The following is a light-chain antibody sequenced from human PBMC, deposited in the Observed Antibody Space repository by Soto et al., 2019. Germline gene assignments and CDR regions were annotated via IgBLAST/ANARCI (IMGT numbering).Light chain of an antibody. CDR2: RAS. CDR3: QQYNNWPYT. Sequence: EIVMTQSPAILSVSPGGSATLSCRASQHVSSNFAWYRQKPGQAPTLLIYRASTRSTGIPARFSGSGSGTEFTLTISSLQSEDFAVYYCQQYNNWPYTFGQGTKLEIK. CDR1: QHVSSN. V-gene: IGKV3-15*01. J-gene: IGKJ2*01.